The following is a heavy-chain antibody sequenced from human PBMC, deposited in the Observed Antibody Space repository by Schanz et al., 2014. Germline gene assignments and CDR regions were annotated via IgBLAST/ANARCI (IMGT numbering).Heavy chain of an antibody. CDR1: GFTFSDYW. Sequence: EVHLLESGGGLVPPGGSLRLSCTASGFTFSDYWMSWVRQAPGKGPEWVATIKHDGSVKDYVDSVKGRFTMSRDKAKNSVIPQKNSLRAVYTAIYYCATEMKLGVYGGKGHDSLDIWGQGTMVTVSS. CDR3: ATEMKLGVYGGKGHDSLDI. V-gene: IGHV3-7*04. CDR2: IKHDGSVK. J-gene: IGHJ3*02. D-gene: IGHD4-17*01.